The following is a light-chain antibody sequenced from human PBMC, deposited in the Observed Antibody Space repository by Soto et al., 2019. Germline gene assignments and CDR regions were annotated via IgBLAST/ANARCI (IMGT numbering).Light chain of an antibody. CDR3: QHYGTSPRT. Sequence: EIVLTQSPGTLSLSPGERATLSCRASQSVSSNYLAWYQQKPGQAPRLLIYGASSRATGIPDRFSVSGSGADFTLTISRLEPEDFAVDYCQHYGTSPRTFGQGTKVEIK. CDR2: GAS. J-gene: IGKJ1*01. CDR1: QSVSSNY. V-gene: IGKV3-20*01.